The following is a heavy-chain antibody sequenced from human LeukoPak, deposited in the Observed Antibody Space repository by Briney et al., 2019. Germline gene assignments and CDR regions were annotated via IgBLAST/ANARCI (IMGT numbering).Heavy chain of an antibody. Sequence: GGSLRLSCAASGFTFSSYAMSWVRQAPGKGLEWVLAISGSGGATYYADSVKGRFTISRDNSKNTLYLQMNSLRAEDTAVFYCAKEGGRYYDSSGNYWGQGALVTVSS. CDR2: ISGSGGAT. CDR1: GFTFSSYA. V-gene: IGHV3-23*01. J-gene: IGHJ4*02. CDR3: AKEGGRYYDSSGNY. D-gene: IGHD3-22*01.